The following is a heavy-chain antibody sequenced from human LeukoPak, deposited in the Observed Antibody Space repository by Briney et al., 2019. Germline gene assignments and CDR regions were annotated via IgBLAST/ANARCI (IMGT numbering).Heavy chain of an antibody. V-gene: IGHV1-69*13. D-gene: IGHD4-17*01. CDR2: IIPIFGTA. J-gene: IGHJ3*02. CDR3: ARGGDYGDYVVAFDI. Sequence: GASVKVSCKASGGTFSSYAISWVRQAPGQGLEWMGGIIPIFGTANYAQKFQGRVTITADESTSTAYMELSSLRSEDTAVYYCARGGDYGDYVVAFDIWGQGTMATVSS. CDR1: GGTFSSYA.